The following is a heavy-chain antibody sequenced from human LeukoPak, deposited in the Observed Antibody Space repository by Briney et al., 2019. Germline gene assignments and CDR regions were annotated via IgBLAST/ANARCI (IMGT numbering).Heavy chain of an antibody. D-gene: IGHD2-2*01. Sequence: GESLKISCKGSGYSFSTYWIGWVRQMPGKGLEWMGIIYPGDSDTRYNPSFQGQVTISADKSISTAYLQWSSLKASGTAMYYCARWMVVSVALFDYWGQGTLVTVSS. J-gene: IGHJ4*02. CDR2: IYPGDSDT. CDR3: ARWMVVSVALFDY. CDR1: GYSFSTYW. V-gene: IGHV5-51*01.